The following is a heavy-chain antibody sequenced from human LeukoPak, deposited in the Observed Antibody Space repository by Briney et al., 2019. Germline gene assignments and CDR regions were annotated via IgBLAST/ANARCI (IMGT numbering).Heavy chain of an antibody. CDR1: GGSITSNY. CDR3: ARQSRDGDYIAKLFDY. V-gene: IGHV4-59*01. Sequence: SETLSLTCIVSGGSITSNYWSWIRQPPGKGLEWIGYAYYNGRANYNPSLKSRVTISVDTSKNQFSLNLSSVTAADTAVYYCARQSRDGDYIAKLFDYWGQGTLVTVSS. CDR2: AYYNGRA. J-gene: IGHJ4*02. D-gene: IGHD4-17*01.